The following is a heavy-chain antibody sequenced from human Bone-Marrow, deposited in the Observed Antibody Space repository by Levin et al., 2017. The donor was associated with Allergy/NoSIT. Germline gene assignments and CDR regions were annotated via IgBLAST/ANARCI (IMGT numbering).Heavy chain of an antibody. J-gene: IGHJ3*02. Sequence: KISCKASGGSFSSYGISWVRQAPGQGLEWMGGIILIFGTTNYAQKFQGRVTITADESTRTVQMELTSLRSEDTAMYYCARSAGGWVGDAVDIWGQGTMVTVAS. CDR3: ARSAGGWVGDAVDI. V-gene: IGHV1-69*01. CDR2: IILIFGTT. D-gene: IGHD1-26*01. CDR1: GGSFSSYG.